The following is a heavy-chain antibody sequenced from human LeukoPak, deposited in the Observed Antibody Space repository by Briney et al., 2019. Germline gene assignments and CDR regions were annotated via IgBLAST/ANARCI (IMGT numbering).Heavy chain of an antibody. V-gene: IGHV3-21*01. J-gene: IGHJ4*02. Sequence: GGSLRLPCAASGFTFSSYSMNWVRQAPGKGLEWVSSISSSSYIYYADSVKGRFTISRDNAKNSLYLQMNSLRAEDTAVYYCARETWELPNDYWGQGTLVTVSS. CDR3: ARETWELPNDY. D-gene: IGHD1-26*01. CDR1: GFTFSSYS. CDR2: ISSSSYI.